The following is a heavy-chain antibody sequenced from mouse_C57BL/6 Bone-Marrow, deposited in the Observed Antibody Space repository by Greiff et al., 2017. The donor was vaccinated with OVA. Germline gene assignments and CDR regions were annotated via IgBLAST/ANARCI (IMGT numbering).Heavy chain of an antibody. V-gene: IGHV1-69*01. Sequence: QVQLQQPGAELVMPGASVKLSCKASGYTFTSYWMHWVKQRPGQGLEWIGEIDPSDSYTNYNQKFKGKSTLTVDKSSSTAYMQLSSLTSEDSAVYYCARDYGSSGYYAMDYWGQGTSVTVSP. D-gene: IGHD1-1*01. CDR1: GYTFTSYW. J-gene: IGHJ4*01. CDR2: IDPSDSYT. CDR3: ARDYGSSGYYAMDY.